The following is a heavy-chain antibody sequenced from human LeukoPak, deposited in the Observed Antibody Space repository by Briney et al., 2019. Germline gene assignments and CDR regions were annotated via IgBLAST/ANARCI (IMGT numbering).Heavy chain of an antibody. CDR1: GFTFSSYW. V-gene: IGHV3-66*01. D-gene: IGHD1-26*01. J-gene: IGHJ4*02. CDR2: IYSGGNT. Sequence: GGPLRLSCAASGFTFSSYWMSWVRQAPGKGLEWVSVIYSGGNTYYADSVKGRFTISRDNSKNTLYLQTNSLRAEDTAVYYCARGGSYYEWDYWGQGTLVTVSS. CDR3: ARGGSYYEWDY.